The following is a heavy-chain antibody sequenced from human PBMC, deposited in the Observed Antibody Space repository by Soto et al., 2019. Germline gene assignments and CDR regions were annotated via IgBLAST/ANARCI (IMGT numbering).Heavy chain of an antibody. Sequence: GGSLRLSCAASGFTFSSYSMNWVRQAPGKGLEWVSYISSSSSTIYYADSVKGRFTISRDNAKNSLYLQMNSLRDEDTAVYYCARDTQDDFWSGYYRDYWGQGTLVTVS. J-gene: IGHJ4*02. CDR2: ISSSSSTI. CDR1: GFTFSSYS. CDR3: ARDTQDDFWSGYYRDY. V-gene: IGHV3-48*02. D-gene: IGHD3-3*01.